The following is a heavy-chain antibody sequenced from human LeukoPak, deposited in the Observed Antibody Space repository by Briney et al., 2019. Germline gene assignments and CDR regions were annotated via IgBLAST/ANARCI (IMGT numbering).Heavy chain of an antibody. CDR2: ISSSSSYI. CDR3: ARFALKTPPTD. Sequence: PGGSLRLSCAASGFTFSNYAMHWVRQAPGKGLEWVSSISSSSSYIYYADSVKGRFTISRDNAKNSLYLQMNSLRAEDTAVYYCARFALKTPPTDWGQGTLVTVSS. V-gene: IGHV3-21*01. CDR1: GFTFSNYA. J-gene: IGHJ4*02.